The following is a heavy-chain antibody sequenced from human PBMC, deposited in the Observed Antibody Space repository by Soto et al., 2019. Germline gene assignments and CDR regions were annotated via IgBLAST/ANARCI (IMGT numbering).Heavy chain of an antibody. CDR2: ISSSSSYI. CDR3: AGGTGTTRYYYGMDV. V-gene: IGHV3-21*01. Sequence: PGGSLRLSCAAAGFTFSSYSMNWVRQAPGKGLEWVSSISSSSSYIYYADSEKGRFTISRDNAKNSLYLQMNSLRAEYTAVYYCAGGTGTTRYYYGMDVWGQGTTVTVSS. J-gene: IGHJ6*02. D-gene: IGHD1-1*01. CDR1: GFTFSSYS.